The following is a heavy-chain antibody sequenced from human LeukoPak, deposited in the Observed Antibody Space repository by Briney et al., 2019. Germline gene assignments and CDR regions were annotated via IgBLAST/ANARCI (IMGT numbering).Heavy chain of an antibody. V-gene: IGHV4-59*01. D-gene: IGHD5-18*01. CDR1: GDSLSTYH. J-gene: IGHJ4*02. CDR2: MQSTGNS. CDR3: ARDKRHSYGRYFDP. Sequence: PAETLSLTRSVSGDSLSTYHWNWIRKPPGKGLEWIGYMQSTGNSKYNPSLKSRVNTFVDPSKDQFVLNLRSVAAADTAVYYCARDKRHSYGRYFDPWGQGMLVSASS.